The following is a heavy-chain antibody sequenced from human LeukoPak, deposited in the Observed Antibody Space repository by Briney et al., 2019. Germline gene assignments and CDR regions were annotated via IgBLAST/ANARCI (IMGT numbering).Heavy chain of an antibody. CDR2: IYGDGST. V-gene: IGHV3-66*02. CDR1: GFTVSSNY. D-gene: IGHD2-2*01. Sequence: GGSLRLSCAASGFTVSSNYMSWVRQAPGKGLEWVSLIYGDGSTYYPDSVKGRLSISRDNSKNTLYLQMNSLKPEDTAVYYCARVVPAADFDYWGQGTLVTVSS. CDR3: ARVVPAADFDY. J-gene: IGHJ4*02.